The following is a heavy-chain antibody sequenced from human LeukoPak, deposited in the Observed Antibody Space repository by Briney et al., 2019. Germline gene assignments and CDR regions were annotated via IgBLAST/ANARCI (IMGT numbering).Heavy chain of an antibody. CDR1: GFTLSDYY. CDR2: ISSSGSTI. Sequence: GGSLRLSCAASGFTLSDYYMSWIRQAPGKGLEWVSYISSSGSTIYYADSVKGRFTISRDNAKNSLYLQMNSLRAEDTAVYYCARDLESRESGSYYPLDYWGQGTLVTVSS. J-gene: IGHJ4*02. D-gene: IGHD3-10*01. CDR3: ARDLESRESGSYYPLDY. V-gene: IGHV3-11*01.